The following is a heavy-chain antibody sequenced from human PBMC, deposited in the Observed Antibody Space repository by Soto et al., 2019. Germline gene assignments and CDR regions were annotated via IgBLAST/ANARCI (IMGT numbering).Heavy chain of an antibody. CDR3: ARDLWGYCGTDCYPLDV. Sequence: PSETLSLTCPFSGGSISRYYWSWIRQPPGKGLEWIGYMYNTGSTVYNPSFKSRVTISVDTSKNQFSLKLNSVTAADTAVYYCARDLWGYCGTDCYPLDVWGQGTTVTVSS. CDR2: MYNTGST. CDR1: GGSISRYY. D-gene: IGHD2-21*02. V-gene: IGHV4-59*01. J-gene: IGHJ6*02.